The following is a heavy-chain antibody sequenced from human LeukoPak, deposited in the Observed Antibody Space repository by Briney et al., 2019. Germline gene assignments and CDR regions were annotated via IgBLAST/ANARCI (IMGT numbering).Heavy chain of an antibody. D-gene: IGHD3-22*01. Sequence: GGSLRLSCAASGFTFSSYWMSWVRQAPGKGLEWVANIKQDGSEKYYVDSVKGRFTISRDKAKNSLYLQMNSLRAEDTAVYYCARDLSSGYFDVWGKGPTVTVSS. CDR2: IKQDGSEK. CDR3: ARDLSSGYFDV. J-gene: IGHJ6*04. CDR1: GFTFSSYW. V-gene: IGHV3-7*01.